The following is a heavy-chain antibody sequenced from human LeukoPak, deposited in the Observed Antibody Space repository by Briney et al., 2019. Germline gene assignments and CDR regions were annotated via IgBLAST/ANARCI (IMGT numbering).Heavy chain of an antibody. D-gene: IGHD3-22*01. J-gene: IGHJ6*03. CDR2: MNPNSGNT. CDR1: GYTFTSYD. CDR3: ARPSGYYYYYYYYMDV. Sequence: ASVKVSCKDSGYTFTSYDINWVRQATGQGLEWMGWMNPNSGNTGYAQKFQGRVTMTRNTSISTAYMELSSLRSEDTAVYYCARPSGYYYYYYYYMDVWGKGTTVTVSS. V-gene: IGHV1-8*01.